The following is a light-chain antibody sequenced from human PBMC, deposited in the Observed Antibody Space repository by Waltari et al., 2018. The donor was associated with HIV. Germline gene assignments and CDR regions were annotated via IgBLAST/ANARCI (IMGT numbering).Light chain of an antibody. CDR1: SSDIGGYNY. V-gene: IGLV2-14*01. J-gene: IGLJ1*01. CDR2: EVS. CDR3: SSYTSSNTLV. Sequence: QSALTQPASVSGSPGQSITISCTGTSSDIGGYNYVSWYQHHPGKAPKLMIYEVSNRPSGFSNRFSGSKSGNTASLTIAGLQAEDEADYYCSSYTSSNTLVFGTGTKVTVL.